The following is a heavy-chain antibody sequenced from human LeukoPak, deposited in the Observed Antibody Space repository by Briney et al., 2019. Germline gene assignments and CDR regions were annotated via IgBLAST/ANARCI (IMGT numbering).Heavy chain of an antibody. CDR3: ARLLNYYDSRGYYVRYFDY. CDR2: LSPRDGSA. CDR1: GYTLTTYY. J-gene: IGHJ4*02. Sequence: ASVKVSCKASGYTLTTYYMNWVRQAPGQGLEWMGTLSPRDGSASYAEKFQGSVTMTRDTSTSTVYMELTSLTSEDTAVYYCARLLNYYDSRGYYVRYFDYWGQGTLVTVSS. D-gene: IGHD3-22*01. V-gene: IGHV1-46*01.